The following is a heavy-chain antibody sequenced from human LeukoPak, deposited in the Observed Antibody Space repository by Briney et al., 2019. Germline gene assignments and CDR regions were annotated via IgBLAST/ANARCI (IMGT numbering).Heavy chain of an antibody. J-gene: IGHJ4*02. Sequence: GGSLRLSCAASGFTVSSDYMSWVRQAPGKGLEWVSLMYSGGSTYYADSVKGRFTFSRDNSKNTLYLQMNTLRAEDTAVYYCARVVAAAGSDYWGQGTLVTVSS. CDR2: MYSGGST. V-gene: IGHV3-53*01. D-gene: IGHD6-13*01. CDR3: ARVVAAAGSDY. CDR1: GFTVSSDY.